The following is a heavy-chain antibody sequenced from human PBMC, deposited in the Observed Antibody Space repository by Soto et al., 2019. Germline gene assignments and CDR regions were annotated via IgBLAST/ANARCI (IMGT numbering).Heavy chain of an antibody. CDR3: AKGSFMIVVVIRFDY. V-gene: IGHV3-23*01. CDR2: ISGSGGST. D-gene: IGHD3-22*01. Sequence: AGGSLRLSCAASGFTFSSYAMSWVRQAPGKGLEWVSAISGSGGSTYYADSVKGRFTISRDNSKNTLYLQMNSLRAEDTAVYYCAKGSFMIVVVIRFDYWGQGTLVTVSS. CDR1: GFTFSSYA. J-gene: IGHJ4*02.